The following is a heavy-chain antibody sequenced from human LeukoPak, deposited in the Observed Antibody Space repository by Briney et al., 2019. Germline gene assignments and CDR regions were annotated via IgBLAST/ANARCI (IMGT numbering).Heavy chain of an antibody. J-gene: IGHJ6*03. Sequence: PGGSLRLSCAASGFTFSSYSMNWVRQVPGKGLEWVSSISSSSSYIYYADSVKGRFTISRDNAKNSLYLQMNSLRAEDTAVYYCARGVGDIYYYYYMDVWGKGTTVTVSS. CDR3: ARGVGDIYYYYYMDV. CDR2: ISSSSSYI. D-gene: IGHD2-21*01. CDR1: GFTFSSYS. V-gene: IGHV3-21*01.